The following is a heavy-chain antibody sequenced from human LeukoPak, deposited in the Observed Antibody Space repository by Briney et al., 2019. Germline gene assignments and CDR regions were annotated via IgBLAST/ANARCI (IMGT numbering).Heavy chain of an antibody. V-gene: IGHV1-69*01. CDR3: AVGPGYCSSTSCYVRDY. CDR2: IIPIFGTA. J-gene: IGHJ4*02. Sequence: SVRVSYKASGGTFNIYAISWVRQAPGQGGEGMGGIIPIFGTANYAQKFQGRVTITADDSTSTAYMELSSLRSEDTAVYYCAVGPGYCSSTSCYVRDYWGQGTLVTVSS. CDR1: GGTFNIYA. D-gene: IGHD2-2*01.